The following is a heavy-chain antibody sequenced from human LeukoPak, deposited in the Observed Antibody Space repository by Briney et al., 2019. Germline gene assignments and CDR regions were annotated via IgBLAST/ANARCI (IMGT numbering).Heavy chain of an antibody. J-gene: IGHJ4*02. Sequence: KPSETLSLTCTVSGGSISSYYWSWIRQPPGKGPEWIGYIYYSGSTNYNPSLKSRVTISVDTSKNQFSLKLSSVTAADTAVYYCARVREDSSWSHFDYWGQGTLVTVSS. CDR2: IYYSGST. CDR3: ARVREDSSWSHFDY. V-gene: IGHV4-59*01. CDR1: GGSISSYY. D-gene: IGHD6-13*01.